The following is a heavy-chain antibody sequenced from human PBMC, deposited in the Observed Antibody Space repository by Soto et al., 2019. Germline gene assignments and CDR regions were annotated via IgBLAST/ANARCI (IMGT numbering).Heavy chain of an antibody. CDR3: ARELITMIVVVILPDYYYGMDV. Sequence: SETLSLTCAVYGGSFSGYYWSWIRQPPGKGLKWIGEINHSGSTNYNPSLKSRVTISVDTSKNQFSLKLSSVTAADTAVYYCARELITMIVVVILPDYYYGMDVWGQGTTVTVSS. J-gene: IGHJ6*02. CDR1: GGSFSGYY. CDR2: INHSGST. V-gene: IGHV4-34*01. D-gene: IGHD3-22*01.